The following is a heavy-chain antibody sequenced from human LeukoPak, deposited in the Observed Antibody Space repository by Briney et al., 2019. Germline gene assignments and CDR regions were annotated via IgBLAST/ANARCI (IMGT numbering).Heavy chain of an antibody. Sequence: ASVKVSCKASGYTFTGYYMHWVRQAPGQGLEWMGWINPNSGGTNYAQKFQGRVTMTRDTSISTAYMELSRLRSDDTAVYYCALVVAAFGAFDIWGQGTMVTVSS. D-gene: IGHD2-15*01. V-gene: IGHV1-2*02. CDR3: ALVVAAFGAFDI. CDR2: INPNSGGT. J-gene: IGHJ3*02. CDR1: GYTFTGYY.